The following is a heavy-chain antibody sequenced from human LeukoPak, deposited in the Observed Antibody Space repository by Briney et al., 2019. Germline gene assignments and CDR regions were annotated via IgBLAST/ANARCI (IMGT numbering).Heavy chain of an antibody. CDR2: IYYSGST. Sequence: SETLSLTCTVYGGSISSCYWSWIRQRPGKGLEWIGYIYYSGSTNYNPSLKSRVTISVDTSKNQFSLKLSSVTAADTAVYYCARGVLTTDYYYFDYWGQGTLVTVSS. J-gene: IGHJ4*02. D-gene: IGHD3-22*01. CDR1: GGSISSCY. CDR3: ARGVLTTDYYYFDY. V-gene: IGHV4-59*01.